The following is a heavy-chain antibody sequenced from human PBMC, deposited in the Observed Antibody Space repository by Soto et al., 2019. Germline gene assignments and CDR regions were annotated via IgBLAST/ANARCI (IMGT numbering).Heavy chain of an antibody. CDR3: AKDSRFPRPTTTRYGMDV. CDR1: GFTFSSYA. CDR2: ISGSGGST. D-gene: IGHD1-1*01. Sequence: GGSLRLSCAASGFTFSSYAMSWVRQAPGKGLEWVSAISGSGGSTYYADSVKGRFTISRDNSKNTLYLQMNSLRAEDTAVYYCAKDSRFPRPTTTRYGMDVWGQGTTVTVSS. J-gene: IGHJ6*02. V-gene: IGHV3-23*01.